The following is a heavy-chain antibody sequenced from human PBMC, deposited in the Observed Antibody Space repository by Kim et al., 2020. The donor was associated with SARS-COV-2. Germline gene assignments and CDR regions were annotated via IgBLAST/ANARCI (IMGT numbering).Heavy chain of an antibody. J-gene: IGHJ5*02. D-gene: IGHD4-17*01. CDR2: INHSGST. V-gene: IGHV4-34*01. CDR3: ARNVLDYGGNCNSFDP. CDR1: GGSFSGYY. Sequence: SETLSLTCAVYGGSFSGYYWSWIRQPPGKGLEWIGEINHSGSTNYNPSLKSRVTISVDTSKNQFSLKLSSVTAADTAVYYCARNVLDYGGNCNSFDPWGQGTLVTVSS.